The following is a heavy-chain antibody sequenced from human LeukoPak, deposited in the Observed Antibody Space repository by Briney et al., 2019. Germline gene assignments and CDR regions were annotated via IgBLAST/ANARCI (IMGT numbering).Heavy chain of an antibody. V-gene: IGHV3-11*04. CDR3: ASFEERSDYFDY. CDR2: ISSSSSTI. D-gene: IGHD3-10*01. J-gene: IGHJ4*02. CDR1: GFTFSDYY. Sequence: GGSLRLSCAASGFTFSDYYMSWIRQAPGKGLEWVSYISSSSSTIFYAGSVKGRFTISRDNAQNSLYLQMNSLRPEDTAVYYCASFEERSDYFDYWGQGTLVTVSS.